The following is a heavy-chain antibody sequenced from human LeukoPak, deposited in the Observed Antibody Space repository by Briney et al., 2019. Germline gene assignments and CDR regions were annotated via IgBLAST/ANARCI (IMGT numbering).Heavy chain of an antibody. CDR2: IYHSGST. CDR1: GGSISSGGYY. Sequence: SQTLSLTCTVSGGSISSGGYYWSWIRQPPGKGLEWIGYIYHSGSTYYNPSLKSRVTISVDRSKNQFSLKLSSVTAADTAVYYCARATSRTYCSSTSCEELPFDYWGQGTLVTVSS. J-gene: IGHJ4*02. V-gene: IGHV4-30-2*01. D-gene: IGHD2-2*01. CDR3: ARATSRTYCSSTSCEELPFDY.